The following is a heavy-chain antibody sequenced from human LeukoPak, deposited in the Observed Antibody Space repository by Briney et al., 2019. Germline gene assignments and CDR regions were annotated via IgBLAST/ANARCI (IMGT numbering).Heavy chain of an antibody. J-gene: IGHJ4*02. CDR1: GFTFDDYA. CDR2: ISWNSGSI. V-gene: IGHV3-9*01. CDR3: AKDYCSGGSCGTYHFDY. Sequence: GGSLRLSCAASGFTFDDYAMHWVRQAPGKGLEWVSGISWNSGSIGYADSVKGRFTISRDNAKNSLYLQMNSLRAEDTALYYCAKDYCSGGSCGTYHFDYWGQGTLVTVSS. D-gene: IGHD2-15*01.